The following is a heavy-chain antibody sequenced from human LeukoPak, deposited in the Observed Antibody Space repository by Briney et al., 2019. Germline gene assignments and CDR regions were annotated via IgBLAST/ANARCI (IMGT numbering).Heavy chain of an antibody. CDR2: ISYDGSNK. D-gene: IGHD2-2*01. CDR1: GFTFSSYA. Sequence: GRSLTLSCLASGFTFSSYAMHWVRPAPGRGLEWVAVISYDGSNKYYADSVKGRFTISRHKSKNTLYLQMNSLRAEDTAVYYWARDPERVVPPYYYYGMDVWGQGTTVTVSS. V-gene: IGHV3-30-3*01. J-gene: IGHJ6*02. CDR3: ARDPERVVPPYYYYGMDV.